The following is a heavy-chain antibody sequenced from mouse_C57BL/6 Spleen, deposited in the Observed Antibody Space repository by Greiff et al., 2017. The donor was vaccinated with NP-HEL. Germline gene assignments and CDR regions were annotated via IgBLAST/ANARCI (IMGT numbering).Heavy chain of an antibody. J-gene: IGHJ3*01. D-gene: IGHD2-10*01. CDR2: ISDGGSYT. Sequence: EVQRVESGGGLVKPGGSLKLSCAASGFTFSSYAMSWVRQTPEKRLEWVATISDGGSYTYYPDNVKGRFTISRDNAKNNLYLQMSHLKSEDTAMYYCARSYPQRGFAYWGQGTLVTVSA. CDR3: ARSYPQRGFAY. CDR1: GFTFSSYA. V-gene: IGHV5-4*01.